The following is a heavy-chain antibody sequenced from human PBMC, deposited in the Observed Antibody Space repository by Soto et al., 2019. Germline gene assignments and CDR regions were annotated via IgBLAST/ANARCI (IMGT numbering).Heavy chain of an antibody. CDR2: FRTSGDGGTT. CDR3: AKKVNSGPGSQYFDY. J-gene: IGHJ4*02. CDR1: GFTFSSYS. D-gene: IGHD1-1*01. V-gene: IGHV3-23*01. Sequence: RLSCAASGFTFSSYSMSWVRQAPGKGLEWVSGFRTSGDGGTTYYTDSVKGRFTISRDNSKNTLFLQMNSLRAEDTAIYYCAKKVNSGPGSQYFDYWGQGTLVTVSS.